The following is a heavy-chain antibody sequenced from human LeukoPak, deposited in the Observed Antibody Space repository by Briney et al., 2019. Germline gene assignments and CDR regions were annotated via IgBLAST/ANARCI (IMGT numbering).Heavy chain of an antibody. CDR3: AREIDYYDRGYFDY. CDR1: GFTFSSYA. CDR2: IRYDGSNK. D-gene: IGHD3-22*01. J-gene: IGHJ4*02. Sequence: GGSLRLSCAASGFTFSSYAMSWVRQAPGKGLEWVAFIRYDGSNKYYADSVKGRFTISRDNSLYLQMNSLRAEDTAVYYCAREIDYYDRGYFDYWGQGTLVTVSS. V-gene: IGHV3-30*02.